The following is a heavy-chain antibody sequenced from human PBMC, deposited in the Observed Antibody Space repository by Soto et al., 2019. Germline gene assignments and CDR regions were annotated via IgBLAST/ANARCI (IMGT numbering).Heavy chain of an antibody. D-gene: IGHD2-2*01. CDR1: GGSINTFY. Sequence: SETLSLTCSVSGGSINTFYWSWIRQPPGKGLEWIGTIYYSGSTYYNPSLKSRVTISVDTSKNQFSLKLSSVTAADTAVYYCATSNLFDPRGQRALVIGSS. V-gene: IGHV4-59*04. J-gene: IGHJ5*02. CDR2: IYYSGST. CDR3: ATSNLFDP.